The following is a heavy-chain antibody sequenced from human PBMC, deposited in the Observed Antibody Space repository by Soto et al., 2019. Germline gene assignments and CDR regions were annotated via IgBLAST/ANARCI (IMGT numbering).Heavy chain of an antibody. CDR3: ARDRGPSSGYYPYWFDP. CDR1: GGTFSSYA. V-gene: IGHV1-69*13. Sequence: SVKVSCKASGGTFSSYAITWVRQAPGQGLEWMGGIIPIFGTANYAQKFQGRVTITADESTSTAYMELSSLRSEDTAVYFCARDRGPSSGYYPYWFDPWGQGTLVTVSS. J-gene: IGHJ5*02. D-gene: IGHD3-22*01. CDR2: IIPIFGTA.